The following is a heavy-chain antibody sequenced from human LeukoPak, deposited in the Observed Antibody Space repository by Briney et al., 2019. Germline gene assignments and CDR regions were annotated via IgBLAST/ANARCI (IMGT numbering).Heavy chain of an antibody. CDR1: GFTFSIYW. J-gene: IGHJ4*02. V-gene: IGHV3-7*03. CDR2: IKQDGSEK. Sequence: GGSLRLSCAASGFTFSIYWMSWVRQAPGKGLEWVANIKQDGSEKYYVDSVKGRFTISRDNAKNSLYLQMNTLRDEDTAVYYCARGPRYSFYWGQGTLVSVSS. CDR3: ARGPRYSFY. D-gene: IGHD6-13*01.